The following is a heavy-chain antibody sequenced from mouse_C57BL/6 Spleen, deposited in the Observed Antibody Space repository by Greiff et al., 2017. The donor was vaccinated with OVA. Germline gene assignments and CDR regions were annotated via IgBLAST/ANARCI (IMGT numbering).Heavy chain of an antibody. D-gene: IGHD2-3*01. CDR3: ARYDGYYWYFDV. CDR2: IYPGSGST. CDR1: GYTFTSYW. J-gene: IGHJ1*03. Sequence: QVQLQQPGAELVKPGASVKMSCKASGYTFTSYWITWVKQRPGQGLEWIGDIYPGSGSTNYNEKFTSKATLTVDTSSSTAYMQLSSLTSEDSAVDYCARYDGYYWYFDVWGTGTTVTVSS. V-gene: IGHV1-55*01.